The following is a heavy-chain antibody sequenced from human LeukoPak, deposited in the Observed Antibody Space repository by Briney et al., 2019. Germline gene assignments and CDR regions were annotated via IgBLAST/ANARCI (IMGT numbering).Heavy chain of an antibody. CDR1: GFTFSSYA. V-gene: IGHV3-23*01. CDR2: MSDSGGHT. D-gene: IGHD3-9*01. J-gene: IGHJ4*02. Sequence: GGSLRLSCAASGFTFSSYAMSWVRQAPGKGLEWVSTMSDSGGHTYYADSVKGRFTISRDNSKNTLYLQMSSLRAEDTAVYYCAKGVGGYFDWLSIDYWGQGTLVTVSS. CDR3: AKGVGGYFDWLSIDY.